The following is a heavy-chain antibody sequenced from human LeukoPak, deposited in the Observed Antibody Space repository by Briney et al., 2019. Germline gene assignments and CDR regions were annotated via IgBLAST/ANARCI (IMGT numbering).Heavy chain of an antibody. V-gene: IGHV3-23*01. D-gene: IGHD3-22*01. Sequence: PGGSLRLSCAAAGFTFSDYGMNWVRQAPGKGLEWVAGISGSGISTYYADSVKGRFTISRANSKNTLYLQMNSLRVEDTAVYYCAKSWNYYDSSGDDALDIWGQGTMVTVSS. J-gene: IGHJ3*02. CDR1: GFTFSDYG. CDR3: AKSWNYYDSSGDDALDI. CDR2: ISGSGIST.